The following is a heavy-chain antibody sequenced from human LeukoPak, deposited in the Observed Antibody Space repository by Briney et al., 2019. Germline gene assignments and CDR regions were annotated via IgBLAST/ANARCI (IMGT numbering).Heavy chain of an antibody. V-gene: IGHV3-23*01. CDR3: AKKGKTTGDFDY. D-gene: IGHD7-27*01. CDR1: GFTFSSFV. CDR2: ISGSGDST. J-gene: IGHJ4*02. Sequence: GDSLRLSCAASGFTFSSFVMTWVRQAPGKGLQWVSAISGSGDSTYYADSVRGRFAISRDNSKNTLYLQMSTLRAEDTAVYYCAKKGKTTGDFDYWGQGTLVTVSS.